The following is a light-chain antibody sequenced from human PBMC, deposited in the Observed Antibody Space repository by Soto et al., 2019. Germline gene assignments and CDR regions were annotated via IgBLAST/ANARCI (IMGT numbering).Light chain of an antibody. CDR2: WAS. J-gene: IGKJ4*01. CDR3: QQYYSNPFT. V-gene: IGKV4-1*01. CDR1: QSVLYSSKNKNY. Sequence: DIVMTQSPDSLAVSLGEGGTINCKSSQSVLYSSKNKNYLAWYQQKPGQPPKLLIYWASTRESGVPDRFSGSGSGTDFTLTISSLQAEDVAVYYCQQYYSNPFTFGGGTKVDI.